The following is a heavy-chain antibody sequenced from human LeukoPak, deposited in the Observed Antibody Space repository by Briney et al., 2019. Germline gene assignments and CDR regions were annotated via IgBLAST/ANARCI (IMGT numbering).Heavy chain of an antibody. V-gene: IGHV3-53*01. D-gene: IGHD1-1*01. CDR1: GFTVSSNY. Sequence: GGSLRLSCAASGFTVSSNYMNWVRQAPGKGLEWVSVISSGGATYYADSVKGRFTISRDNAKNSLYLQMNSLRVEDTAIYYCARDPYNGAYSEGYYYYYMDVWGKGTTVTVSS. CDR2: ISSGGAT. J-gene: IGHJ6*03. CDR3: ARDPYNGAYSEGYYYYYMDV.